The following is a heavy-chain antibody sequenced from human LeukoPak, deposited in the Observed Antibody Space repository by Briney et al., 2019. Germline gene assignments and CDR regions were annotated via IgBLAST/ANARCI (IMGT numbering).Heavy chain of an antibody. V-gene: IGHV1-46*01. CDR1: GYTFTSYY. Sequence: ASVKVSCKASGYTFTSYYMHWVRQAPGQGLEWMGIINPSGGSTSYAQKFQGRVTMTRDTSTSTVYMELSSLRSEDTAVYYCARGTALRTTGTAFDLWGRGTLVTVSS. CDR3: ARGTALRTTGTAFDL. J-gene: IGHJ2*01. D-gene: IGHD2-2*01. CDR2: INPSGGST.